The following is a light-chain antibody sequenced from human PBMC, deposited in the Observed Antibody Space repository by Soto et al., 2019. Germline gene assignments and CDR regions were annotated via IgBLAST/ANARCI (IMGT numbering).Light chain of an antibody. CDR2: WAS. Sequence: DIVMTQSPDSLAVSLGERATIICKSSQSILHRPNNKNYLAWYQQKPGQPPKMLIYWASTRESGVPDRFSGSGSGTDFTLTISSLQAEDVAVYYCQQYYSTPPTFGQGTKVEIK. V-gene: IGKV4-1*01. CDR3: QQYYSTPPT. J-gene: IGKJ1*01. CDR1: QSILHRPNNKNY.